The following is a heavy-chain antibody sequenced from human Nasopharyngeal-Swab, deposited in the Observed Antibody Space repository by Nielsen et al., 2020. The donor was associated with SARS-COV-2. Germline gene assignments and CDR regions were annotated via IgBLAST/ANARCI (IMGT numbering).Heavy chain of an antibody. V-gene: IGHV1-8*01. D-gene: IGHD3-3*01. CDR3: ARGSYDCWSGSRLFDY. CDR2: MNPNSGNT. Sequence: ASVKVSCKTSGYTFTSDDINWVRQATGQGLEWMGWMNPNSGNTAYAQKFQGRVTMTRTTSISTAYMELSSLKSEDTAVYYCARGSYDCWSGSRLFDYWGQGTLVTVSS. CDR1: GYTFTSDD. J-gene: IGHJ4*02.